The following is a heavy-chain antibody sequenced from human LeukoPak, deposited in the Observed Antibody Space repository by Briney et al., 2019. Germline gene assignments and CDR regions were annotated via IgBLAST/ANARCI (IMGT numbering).Heavy chain of an antibody. CDR1: GDSVSSNSAA. CDR3: ARDTNPLGVFDY. J-gene: IGHJ4*02. V-gene: IGHV6-1*01. Sequence: SQTLSLTCAISGDSVSSNSAAWDWIRQSPSSGLEWLGRTYYRSKWYNDYAVSVKSRITIKPDTSKNQFSLQLNSVTPEDTAVYYCARDTNPLGVFDYWGQGTLVTVSS. CDR2: TYYRSKWYN. D-gene: IGHD2-8*01.